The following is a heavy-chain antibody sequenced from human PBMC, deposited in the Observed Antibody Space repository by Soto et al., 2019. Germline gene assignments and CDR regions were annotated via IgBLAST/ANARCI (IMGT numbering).Heavy chain of an antibody. D-gene: IGHD3-10*01. Sequence: LSLTCAVYGESFSGYYWSWIRQPPGKGLEWIGEINHSGSTNYNPSLKSRVTISVDTSKNQFSLKLSSVTAADTAVYYCARGLRITMVRGVINSYYFDYWGQGTLVTVSS. V-gene: IGHV4-34*01. CDR3: ARGLRITMVRGVINSYYFDY. CDR2: INHSGST. CDR1: GESFSGYY. J-gene: IGHJ4*02.